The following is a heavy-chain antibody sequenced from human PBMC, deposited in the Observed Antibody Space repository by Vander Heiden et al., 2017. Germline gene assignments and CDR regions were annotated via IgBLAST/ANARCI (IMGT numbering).Heavy chain of an antibody. CDR1: GGSFSGYY. Sequence: QVQLQQWGAGLLKPSETLSLTCAVYGGSFSGYYWSWIRQPPGKGLEWIGEINHSGSTNYNPSLKSRVTISVDTSKNQFSLKLSSVTAADTAVYYCARVMTNYNGSGSYYAYWGQGTLVTVSS. CDR2: INHSGST. D-gene: IGHD3-10*01. V-gene: IGHV4-34*01. CDR3: ARVMTNYNGSGSYYAY. J-gene: IGHJ4*02.